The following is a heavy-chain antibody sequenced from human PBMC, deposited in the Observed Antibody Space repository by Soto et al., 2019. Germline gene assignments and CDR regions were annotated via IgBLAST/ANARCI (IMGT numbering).Heavy chain of an antibody. V-gene: IGHV3-23*01. CDR2: ISGSGGST. CDR3: AKGIRYYYDSSALADY. J-gene: IGHJ4*02. Sequence: PVGSLRLSCAASGFTFSSYAMSWVRQAPGKGLKWVSAISGSGGSTYYADSVKGRFTISRDNSKNTLYLQMNSLRAEDTAVYYCAKGIRYYYDSSALADYWGQGTLVTVSS. D-gene: IGHD3-22*01. CDR1: GFTFSSYA.